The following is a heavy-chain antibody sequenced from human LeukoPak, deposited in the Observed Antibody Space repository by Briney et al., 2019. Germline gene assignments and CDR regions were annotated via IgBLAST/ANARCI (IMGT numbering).Heavy chain of an antibody. V-gene: IGHV3-23*01. CDR2: ISGSATGHIT. CDR3: ANHRSAFEF. CDR1: GLPFSTYG. J-gene: IGHJ5*01. Sequence: GGSLRLSCAASGLPFSTYGMSWVRQSPGKGLEWVSAISGSATGHITNYADSVKGRFTISRDNDKNTLYLQMNSLRVEDTAVYYCANHRSAFEFWGHGTLVTVPS.